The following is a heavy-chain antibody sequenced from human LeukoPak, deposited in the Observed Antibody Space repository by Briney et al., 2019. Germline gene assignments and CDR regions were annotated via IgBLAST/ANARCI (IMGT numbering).Heavy chain of an antibody. Sequence: GESLRISGKGSGYSFTSYCIVWVRQMPGKGLEWMGKIDPSDSYTNYSPSFQGHVTISADKSISTAFLQWSSLKASDTAMYYCARLWFGELGGPDYWGQGTLVTVSS. V-gene: IGHV5-10-1*01. J-gene: IGHJ4*02. CDR3: ARLWFGELGGPDY. CDR2: IDPSDSYT. D-gene: IGHD3-10*01. CDR1: GYSFTSYC.